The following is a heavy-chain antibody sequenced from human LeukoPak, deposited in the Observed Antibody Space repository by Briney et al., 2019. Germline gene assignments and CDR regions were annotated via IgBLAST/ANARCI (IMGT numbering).Heavy chain of an antibody. CDR2: ISSSGDTI. CDR1: GFTFSDYN. V-gene: IGHV3-48*01. CDR3: ARFFRGQWLDENYFDY. J-gene: IGHJ4*02. D-gene: IGHD6-19*01. Sequence: GGSLRLSCAASGFTFSDYNINWVRQAPGKGLEWVSFISSSGDTIYYADSVKGRFTISRDNAKNSLYLQMNSLRAEDTAVYYCARFFRGQWLDENYFDYWGQGTLVTVSS.